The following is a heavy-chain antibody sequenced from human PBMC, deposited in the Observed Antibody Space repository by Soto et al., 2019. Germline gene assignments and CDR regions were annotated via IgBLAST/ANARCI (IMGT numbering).Heavy chain of an antibody. Sequence: PVGSLGLSCAVSGFTFSSYEMNWVRQAPGKGLEWVPYISSSGSTIYYADSVKGRFTISRDNAKNSLYLQMNSLRAEDTAVYYCASMGPTPWIQYYYGMDVWGQGTTVTVSS. D-gene: IGHD5-18*01. J-gene: IGHJ6*02. CDR3: ASMGPTPWIQYYYGMDV. CDR1: GFTFSSYE. V-gene: IGHV3-48*03. CDR2: ISSSGSTI.